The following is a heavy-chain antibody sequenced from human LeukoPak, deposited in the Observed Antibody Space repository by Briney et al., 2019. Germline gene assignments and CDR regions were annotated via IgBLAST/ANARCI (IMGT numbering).Heavy chain of an antibody. CDR2: ISVYNGNT. CDR3: ARVDAGRYYGHDY. CDR1: GYTLSNYD. J-gene: IGHJ4*02. Sequence: GASVTVSCTASGYTLSNYDISWVRQAPGQGLEWMGWISVYNGNTNYAQKFQGRVTMTTDTSTSTAFMELRSLRSDDTAMYYCARVDAGRYYGHDYWGQGTLVTVTS. D-gene: IGHD1-26*01. V-gene: IGHV1-18*01.